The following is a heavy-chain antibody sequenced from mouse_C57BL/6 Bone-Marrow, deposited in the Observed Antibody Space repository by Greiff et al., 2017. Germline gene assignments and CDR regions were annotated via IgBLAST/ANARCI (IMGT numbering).Heavy chain of an antibody. D-gene: IGHD1-1*01. CDR3: ARDSTTVVYFDV. CDR2: ISDGGSYT. Sequence: EVMLVESGGGLVKPGGSLKLSCAASGFTFSSYAMSWVRQTPEKRLEWVATISDGGSYTYYPDNVKGRFTISRDNAKNNLYLQMSHLKSEDTAMYNCARDSTTVVYFDVWGTGTTVTV. V-gene: IGHV5-4*01. CDR1: GFTFSSYA. J-gene: IGHJ1*03.